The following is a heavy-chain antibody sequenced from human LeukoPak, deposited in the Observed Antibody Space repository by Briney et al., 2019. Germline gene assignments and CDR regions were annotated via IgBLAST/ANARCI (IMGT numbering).Heavy chain of an antibody. V-gene: IGHV3-48*03. D-gene: IGHD4-17*01. CDR1: GFTFSSYE. CDR2: ISSSGSTI. J-gene: IGHJ4*02. Sequence: GGSLRLSCAASGFTFSSYEMNWVRQAPGKGLEWVSYISSSGSTIYYADSVKGRFTISRDNAKNSLYLQMNSLRAEDTAVYYCARDFTVTTIGERGFDYWGQGTLVTVSS. CDR3: ARDFTVTTIGERGFDY.